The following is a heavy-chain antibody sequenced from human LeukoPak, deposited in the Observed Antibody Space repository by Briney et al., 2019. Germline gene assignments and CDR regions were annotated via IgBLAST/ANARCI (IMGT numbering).Heavy chain of an antibody. D-gene: IGHD3-3*01. Sequence: QPGGSLRLSCAASGFTFSNYWMSWVRRAPGKGLEWVANIKQDGSETYYVDSVRGRFTISRDNAKKSLYLQMNSLRAEDTAVYYCARDFWGAYCVDFFDYWGQGTLVTVSS. CDR2: IKQDGSET. CDR3: ARDFWGAYCVDFFDY. CDR1: GFTFSNYW. V-gene: IGHV3-7*01. J-gene: IGHJ4*02.